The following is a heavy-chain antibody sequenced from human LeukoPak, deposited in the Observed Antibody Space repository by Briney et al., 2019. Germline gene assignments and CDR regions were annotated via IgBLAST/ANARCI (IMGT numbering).Heavy chain of an antibody. D-gene: IGHD1-1*01. J-gene: IGHJ4*02. CDR2: IIPIFGTA. Sequence: SVKVSCRASGGTFSSYAISWVRQAPGQGLEWMGGIIPIFGTANYAQKFQGRVTITADKSTSTAYMELSSLRSEDTAVYYCAREGVLEKFDYWGQGTLVTVSS. CDR3: AREGVLEKFDY. CDR1: GGTFSSYA. V-gene: IGHV1-69*06.